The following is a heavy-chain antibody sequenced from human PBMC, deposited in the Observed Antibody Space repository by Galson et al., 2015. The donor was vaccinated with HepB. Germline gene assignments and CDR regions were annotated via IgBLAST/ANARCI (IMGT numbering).Heavy chain of an antibody. D-gene: IGHD3-16*02. CDR2: ITRSGDAQ. CDR3: VTDRLRPTTPVPIV. J-gene: IGHJ4*02. V-gene: IGHV3-23*01. CDR1: GFTFGDYA. Sequence: SLRLSCAVSGFTFGDYAMTWVRQAPGKDLEWVSLITRSGDAQYYTDSVKGRFTISRDNSNNTLFLHMDSLRAEDTAIYYCVTDRLRPTTPVPIVWGQGTLVTVSS.